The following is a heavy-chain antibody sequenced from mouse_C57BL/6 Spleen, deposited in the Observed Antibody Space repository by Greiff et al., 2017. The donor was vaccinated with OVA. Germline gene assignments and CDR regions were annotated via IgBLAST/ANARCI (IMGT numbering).Heavy chain of an antibody. Sequence: EVKLVESGGGLVKPGGSLKLSCAASGFTFSDYGMHWVRQAPEKGLEWVAYISSGSSTIYYAATVKGRFTISRDNAKNTLFLQMASLRSEDTAMYYCARGITTLFDYWGQGTTLTVSS. V-gene: IGHV5-17*01. J-gene: IGHJ2*01. D-gene: IGHD2-4*01. CDR3: ARGITTLFDY. CDR2: ISSGSSTI. CDR1: GFTFSDYG.